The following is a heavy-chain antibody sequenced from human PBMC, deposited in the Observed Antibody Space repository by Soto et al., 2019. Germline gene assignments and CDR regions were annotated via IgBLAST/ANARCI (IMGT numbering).Heavy chain of an antibody. D-gene: IGHD3-10*01. CDR2: ISSSSSTI. CDR3: ARGGSYYISGWFDP. J-gene: IGHJ5*02. Sequence: EVQLVESGGGLVQPGGSLRLSCAASGFTFSSYSMNWVRQAPGKGLEWVSYISSSSSTIYYADSVKGRFTISRDNAKNSLYLQMKSLRAEDTAVYYCARGGSYYISGWFDPWGQGTLVTVSS. CDR1: GFTFSSYS. V-gene: IGHV3-48*01.